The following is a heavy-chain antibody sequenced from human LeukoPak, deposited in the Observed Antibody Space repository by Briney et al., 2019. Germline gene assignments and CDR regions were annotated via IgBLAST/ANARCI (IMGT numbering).Heavy chain of an antibody. CDR3: AISTGTYPYYFDY. CDR2: INTYNGDT. V-gene: IGHV1-18*01. CDR1: GYSFTSFG. Sequence: ASVKVSCKGSGYSFTSFGISWLRHAPGQGLESVGWINTYNGDTNYAQTLQGRVTMTTDTSTRTAYMDLRSLRSDDTAVYYCAISTGTYPYYFDYWGQGTLVTVSS. D-gene: IGHD1-26*01. J-gene: IGHJ4*02.